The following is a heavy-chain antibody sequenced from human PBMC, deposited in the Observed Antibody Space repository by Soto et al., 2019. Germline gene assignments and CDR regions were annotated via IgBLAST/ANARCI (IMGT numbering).Heavy chain of an antibody. CDR1: GFTFSTYA. D-gene: IGHD2-8*01. CDR3: AVRYCTNGVCYTNYSYNIDV. Sequence: EVQLLESGGGLVQPGGSLRLSCAASGFTFSTYAMSWVRQAPGKGLEWVSTITTSGGNTYYADSVQGRFTISRDNSKNTLYLQMNSLSAEDTAVYYCAVRYCTNGVCYTNYSYNIDVWGKGTTVTVPS. V-gene: IGHV3-23*01. J-gene: IGHJ6*03. CDR2: ITTSGGNT.